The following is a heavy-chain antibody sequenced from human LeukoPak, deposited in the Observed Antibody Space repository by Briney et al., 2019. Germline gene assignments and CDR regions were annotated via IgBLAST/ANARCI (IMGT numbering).Heavy chain of an antibody. D-gene: IGHD4-17*01. CDR2: ISSSSSYI. CDR3: ARVGSNDYGDYRYYFDY. Sequence: NPGGSLRLSCAASGFTFSSYSMNWVRQAPGKGLEWVSSISSSSSYIYYADSVKGRFTISRDNAKNSLYLQMNSLRAEDTAVYYCARVGSNDYGDYRYYFDYWGQGTLVTVSS. V-gene: IGHV3-21*01. CDR1: GFTFSSYS. J-gene: IGHJ4*02.